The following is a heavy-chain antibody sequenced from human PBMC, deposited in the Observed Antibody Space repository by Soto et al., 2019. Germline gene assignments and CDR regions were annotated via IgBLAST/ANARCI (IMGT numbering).Heavy chain of an antibody. D-gene: IGHD4-17*01. Sequence: GGSLRLSCAASGFTFSSYWMSWVRQAPGKGLEWVANIKQDGSEKYYVDSVKGRFTISRDNAKSSLYLQMNSLRAEDTAVYYCARGSTVTTLPTDVWGKGTTVTVSS. CDR1: GFTFSSYW. J-gene: IGHJ6*04. CDR2: IKQDGSEK. CDR3: ARGSTVTTLPTDV. V-gene: IGHV3-7*01.